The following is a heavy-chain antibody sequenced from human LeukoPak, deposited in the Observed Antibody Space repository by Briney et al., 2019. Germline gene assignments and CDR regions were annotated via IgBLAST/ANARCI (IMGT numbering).Heavy chain of an antibody. CDR3: AREGLQQQLAFDY. D-gene: IGHD6-13*01. CDR2: IWHDGSHK. Sequence: PGRSLRLSCAASAFPFSSYGMHWVRQAPGKGLEWVAVIWHDGSHKYYADSVKGRFTISRDNSKNTLYLQMNSLRAEDTAVYYCAREGLQQQLAFDYWGQGTLVTVSS. J-gene: IGHJ4*02. V-gene: IGHV3-33*01. CDR1: AFPFSSYG.